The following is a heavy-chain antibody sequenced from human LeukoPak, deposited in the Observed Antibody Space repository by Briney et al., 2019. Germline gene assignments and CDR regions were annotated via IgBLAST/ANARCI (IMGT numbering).Heavy chain of an antibody. J-gene: IGHJ4*02. D-gene: IGHD5-12*01. V-gene: IGHV3-20*04. Sequence: RPGGSLRLSCAASGFTFDDYGMSWVRQAPGKGLEWVSGINWNGSSTGYADSVKGRFTISRDNAKNSLYLQMNSLRAEDTALYYCAREKRIVATITPFDYWGQGTLVTVSS. CDR1: GFTFDDYG. CDR2: INWNGSST. CDR3: AREKRIVATITPFDY.